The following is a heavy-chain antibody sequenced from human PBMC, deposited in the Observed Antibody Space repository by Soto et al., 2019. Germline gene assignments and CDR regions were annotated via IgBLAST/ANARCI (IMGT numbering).Heavy chain of an antibody. D-gene: IGHD6-19*01. CDR3: ARGKSGWLTFDY. V-gene: IGHV3-53*02. CDR2: IYSGSAT. J-gene: IGHJ4*02. CDR1: GFTVSDTY. Sequence: EVRLVETGGGLIQPGGSLRLSCAASGFTVSDTYMNWVRQAPGKGLEWVSVIYSGSATYYADPVKGRFTISRDNSKNTVFLQMGSLRVDDTAVYYCARGKSGWLTFDYWGQGILVTVSS.